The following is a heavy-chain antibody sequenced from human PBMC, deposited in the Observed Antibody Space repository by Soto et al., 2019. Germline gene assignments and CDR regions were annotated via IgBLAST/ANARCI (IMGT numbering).Heavy chain of an antibody. Sequence: GSLRLSCAASGFTFSSYGMHWVRQAPGKGLEWVAVISYDGSNKYYSDSVKGRFTISRDNSKNTVSLQMNSLRAEDTAVYYCARGYGSVSSDMMTFWVQRTLVTVSS. CDR3: ARGYGSVSSDMMTF. D-gene: IGHD3-10*01. CDR2: ISYDGSNK. V-gene: IGHV3-30*03. J-gene: IGHJ4*02. CDR1: GFTFSSYG.